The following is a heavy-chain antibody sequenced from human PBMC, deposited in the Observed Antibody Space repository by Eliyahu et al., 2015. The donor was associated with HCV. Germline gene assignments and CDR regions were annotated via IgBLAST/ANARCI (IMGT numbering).Heavy chain of an antibody. D-gene: IGHD2-15*01. V-gene: IGHV4-31*03. Sequence: QVQLQESGPGLVKPSQTLSLTCTVSGGSIXXXGYYWSWIRQHPGKGLEWIGYIYYSETTYYNPSLKSRVSISLDTSKNHFSLKLSSVTAADTAVYYCARGSVAATQFFEYWLDPWGQGTLVTVSS. CDR1: GGSIXXXGYY. CDR2: IYYSETT. J-gene: IGHJ5*02. CDR3: ARGSVAATQFFEYWLDP.